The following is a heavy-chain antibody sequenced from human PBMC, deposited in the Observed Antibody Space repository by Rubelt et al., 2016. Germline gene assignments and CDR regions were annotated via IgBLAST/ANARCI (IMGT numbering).Heavy chain of an antibody. J-gene: IGHJ5*02. CDR1: GFTFSSYG. D-gene: IGHD6-19*01. CDR3: AKDFSTSVAADWFDP. V-gene: IGHV3-30*18. Sequence: AGRSLRLSCAASGFTFSSYGMHWVRQAPGKGLEWVAVISYDGSNKYYADSVKGRFTISRDNSKNTLYLQMNSLRAEDTAVYYCAKDFSTSVAADWFDPWGQGSLVTVSS. CDR2: ISYDGSNK.